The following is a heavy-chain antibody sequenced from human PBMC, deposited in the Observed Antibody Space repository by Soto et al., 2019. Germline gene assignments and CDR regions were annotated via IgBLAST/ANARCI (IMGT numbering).Heavy chain of an antibody. Sequence: SETLSLTCTVSGGSISSGDYYWSWIRQPPGKGLEWIGYIHYSGSTYYNPSLKSRVTMTRDTSKSTAFMELSSLTSEDTAVYYCARGPRNWGVDYWGQGTLVTVSS. V-gene: IGHV4-30-4*02. J-gene: IGHJ4*02. CDR2: IHYSGST. D-gene: IGHD7-27*01. CDR1: GGSISSGDYY. CDR3: ARGPRNWGVDY.